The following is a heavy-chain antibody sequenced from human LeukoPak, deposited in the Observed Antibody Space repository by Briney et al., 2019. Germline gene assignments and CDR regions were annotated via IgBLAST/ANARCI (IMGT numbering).Heavy chain of an antibody. J-gene: IGHJ4*02. Sequence: SETLSLTCTVSGGSISGYYWSWIRQPPGKGLEWIGEINHGGSTNYNPSLKSRVTISVDTSKNQFSLKLSSVTAADTAVYYCARVRLQVRLWFDYWGQGTLVTVSS. CDR1: GGSISGYY. CDR3: ARVRLQVRLWFDY. V-gene: IGHV4-34*01. D-gene: IGHD3-10*01. CDR2: INHGGST.